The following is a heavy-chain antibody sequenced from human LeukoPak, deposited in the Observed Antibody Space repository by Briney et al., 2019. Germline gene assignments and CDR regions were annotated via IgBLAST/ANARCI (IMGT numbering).Heavy chain of an antibody. CDR2: INAGNGNT. CDR1: GYSFTTYP. CDR3: ARDQNSPYYGSGRFFDY. V-gene: IGHV1-3*01. D-gene: IGHD3-10*01. Sequence: ASVKVSCKASGYSFTTYPMHWVSQAPGQRLEWMGWINAGNGNTKYSQNFQGRVTITRDTSTSTAYMELSSLRSEDTAVYYCARDQNSPYYGSGRFFDYWGQGTLVTVSS. J-gene: IGHJ4*02.